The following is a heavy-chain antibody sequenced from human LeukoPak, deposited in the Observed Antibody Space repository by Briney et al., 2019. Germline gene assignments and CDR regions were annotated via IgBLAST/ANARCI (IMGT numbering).Heavy chain of an antibody. CDR3: ARAQDPYCSGVSCYSFAFDI. V-gene: IGHV3-74*01. J-gene: IGHJ3*02. Sequence: PGGSLRLSCAASGFTFSSYWMHWVRQAPGKGLVWVSRTNSDGSSTSYADSVKGRFTISRDNAKNTLYLQMNSLRAEDTAVYYCARAQDPYCSGVSCYSFAFDIWGQGTMVTVSS. D-gene: IGHD2-15*01. CDR1: GFTFSSYW. CDR2: TNSDGSST.